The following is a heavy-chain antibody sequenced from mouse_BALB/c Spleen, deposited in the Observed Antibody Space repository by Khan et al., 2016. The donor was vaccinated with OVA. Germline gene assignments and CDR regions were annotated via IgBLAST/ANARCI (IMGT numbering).Heavy chain of an antibody. V-gene: IGHV1S81*02. CDR3: TRSGDGSFTY. J-gene: IGHJ3*01. Sequence: QVQLKESGAELVKPGASVKLSCKASGYTFSSYYLYWVKQRPGQGLEWIGEINPNNGGTNFNEKFKSKATLTVDTSSSTAYMQLSSLTSEDSAVYYCTRSGDGSFTYWGQGTLVTVSA. D-gene: IGHD2-3*01. CDR1: GYTFSSYY. CDR2: INPNNGGT.